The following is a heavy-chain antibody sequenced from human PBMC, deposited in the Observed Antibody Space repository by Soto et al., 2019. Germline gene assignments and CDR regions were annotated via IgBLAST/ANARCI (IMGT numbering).Heavy chain of an antibody. D-gene: IGHD3-9*01. Sequence: SETLSLTCTVSGGSISSSSYYWGWIRQPPGKGLEWIGSIYYSGSTYYNPSLKSRVTISVDTSKNQFSLKLSSVTAADTAVYYCARRLYYDILTGLYYYYYGMDVWGQGTTVTVSS. J-gene: IGHJ6*02. V-gene: IGHV4-39*01. CDR1: GGSISSSSYY. CDR2: IYYSGST. CDR3: ARRLYYDILTGLYYYYYGMDV.